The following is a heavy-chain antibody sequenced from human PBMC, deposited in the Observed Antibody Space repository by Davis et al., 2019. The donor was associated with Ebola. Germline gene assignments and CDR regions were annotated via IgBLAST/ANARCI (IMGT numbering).Heavy chain of an antibody. J-gene: IGHJ4*02. CDR2: INHSGST. D-gene: IGHD4-17*01. Sequence: MPSDTLSPTCAAYGGSSSSYYWSWIRQPPGKGLEWIGEINHSGSTNYNPSLKSRVTISVDTSKNQFSLKLSSVTAADTAVYYCARGAPLGDYGYWGQGTLVTVSS. CDR3: ARGAPLGDYGY. CDR1: GGSSSSYY. V-gene: IGHV4-34*01.